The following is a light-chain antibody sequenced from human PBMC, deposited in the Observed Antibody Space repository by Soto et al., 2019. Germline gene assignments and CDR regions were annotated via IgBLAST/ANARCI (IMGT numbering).Light chain of an antibody. J-gene: IGLJ1*01. Sequence: QSALTQPLSVSGSPGQSVAISCTGTSSDVGGYNYVSWYQHHPGKAPKLMIYDVDKRPSGVPGRFSGSKSGNTASLTISGLQAEDEADYYCCSYAGSYHFVFGTGTKVTVL. CDR1: SSDVGGYNY. CDR3: CSYAGSYHFV. CDR2: DVD. V-gene: IGLV2-11*01.